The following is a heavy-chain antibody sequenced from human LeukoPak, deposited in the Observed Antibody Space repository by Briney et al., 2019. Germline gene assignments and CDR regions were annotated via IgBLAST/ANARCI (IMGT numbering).Heavy chain of an antibody. CDR3: AKDEGSGWFFYFDY. CDR2: ISGSSGST. Sequence: GGSLRLSCAASGFTFSSYAMSWVRQAPGKGLEWVSAISGSSGSTYYADSVKGRFTISRDNSKNTLYLQMNSLRAEDTAVYYCAKDEGSGWFFYFDYWGQGTLVTVSS. CDR1: GFTFSSYA. D-gene: IGHD6-19*01. V-gene: IGHV3-23*01. J-gene: IGHJ4*02.